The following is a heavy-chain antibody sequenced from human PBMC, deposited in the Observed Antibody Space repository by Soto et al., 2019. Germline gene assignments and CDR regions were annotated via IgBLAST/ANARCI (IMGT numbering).Heavy chain of an antibody. CDR3: ARGIWFGANYYYYYGMDV. J-gene: IGHJ6*02. D-gene: IGHD3-10*01. V-gene: IGHV4-34*01. CDR1: GGSISSYY. CDR2: INHSGST. Sequence: PSETLSLTCTVSGGSISSYYWSWIRQPPGKGLEWIGEINHSGSTNYNPSLKSRVTISVDTSKNQFSLTLSSVTAADTAVYYCARGIWFGANYYYYYGMDVWGQGTTVTVSS.